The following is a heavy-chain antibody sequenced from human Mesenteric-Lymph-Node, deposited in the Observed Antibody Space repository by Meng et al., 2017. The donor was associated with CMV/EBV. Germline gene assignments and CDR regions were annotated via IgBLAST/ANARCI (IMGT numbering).Heavy chain of an antibody. D-gene: IGHD1-26*01. J-gene: IGHJ4*02. V-gene: IGHV4-39*07. Sequence: GSLRLSCTVSGGSISSSSYYWGWIRQPPGKGLGWIGSIYYSGGAYYNPSLKSRVTILVDTSRNQFSLKLSSVTAADTAVYYCARGRRKSIVGATPFDYWGQGTLVTVSS. CDR1: GGSISSSSYY. CDR3: ARGRRKSIVGATPFDY. CDR2: IYYSGGA.